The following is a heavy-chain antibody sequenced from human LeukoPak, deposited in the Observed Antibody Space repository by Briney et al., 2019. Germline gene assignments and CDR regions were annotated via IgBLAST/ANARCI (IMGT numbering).Heavy chain of an antibody. V-gene: IGHV3-23*01. CDR1: GFTFSSYA. CDR2: TSDRGDYT. J-gene: IGHJ4*02. CDR3: AKKAQYDGHYPLDY. D-gene: IGHD4/OR15-4a*01. Sequence: SGGSLRLSCAASGFTFSSYAMSRVRQAPGKGLEWVSGTSDRGDYTYYADSVKGRFTISRDTSKNTLYLQMNSLRAEDTALYFCAKKAQYDGHYPLDYWGQGTLVTVSA.